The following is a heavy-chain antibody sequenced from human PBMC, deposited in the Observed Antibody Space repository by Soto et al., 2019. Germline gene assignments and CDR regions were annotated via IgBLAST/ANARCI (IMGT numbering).Heavy chain of an antibody. CDR2: IYYSGST. J-gene: IGHJ1*01. CDR1: GGSISSGGYY. D-gene: IGHD4-17*01. CDR3: ARRGGWKSSYGDLEYFQH. V-gene: IGHV4-31*03. Sequence: SETLSLTCTVSGGSISSGGYYWSWIRQHPGKGLEWIGYIYYSGSTYYNPSLKSRVTISVDTSKNQFSLKLSSVTAADTAVYYCARRGGWKSSYGDLEYFQHWGQGTLVTVSS.